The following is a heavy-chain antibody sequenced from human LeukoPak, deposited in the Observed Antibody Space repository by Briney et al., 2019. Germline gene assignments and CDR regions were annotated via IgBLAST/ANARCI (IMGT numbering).Heavy chain of an antibody. V-gene: IGHV3-7*01. D-gene: IGHD5-18*01. Sequence: GGSLRLSCKASGFTFSSYAMHWVRQAPGKGLEWVANIKKDGSEKYYVDSVKGRFTISRDNAKTSLYLQMNSLRAEDTAVYYCARDLSGVTGYTYGRGIDYWGQGTLVTVSS. CDR1: GFTFSSYA. CDR3: ARDLSGVTGYTYGRGIDY. CDR2: IKKDGSEK. J-gene: IGHJ4*02.